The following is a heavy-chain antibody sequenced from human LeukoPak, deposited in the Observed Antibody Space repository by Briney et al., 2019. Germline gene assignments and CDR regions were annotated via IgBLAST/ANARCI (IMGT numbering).Heavy chain of an antibody. V-gene: IGHV1-8*01. CDR3: ARWAGRNYYCYYYMDV. CDR1: GYTFTSYD. J-gene: IGHJ6*03. CDR2: MNPNSGNT. Sequence: ASVKVSCKASGYTFTSYDINWVRQATGQGLEWMGWMNPNSGNTGYAQKFQGRVTMTRNTSISTAYMELSSLRSEDTAVYYCARWAGRNYYCYYYMDVWGKGTTVTISS.